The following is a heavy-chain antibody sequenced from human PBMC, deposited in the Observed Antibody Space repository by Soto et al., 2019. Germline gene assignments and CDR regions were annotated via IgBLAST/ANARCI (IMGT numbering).Heavy chain of an antibody. Sequence: GGSLRLSCAASGFTFSSYSMSWVRQAPGKGLEWVSGFRSGGDDDTTYYADSVRGRFTISRDNSKNTLFLQMNSLRAEDTAIYYCAKKVNSGSGSQFFDYWGQGTLVTVSS. CDR1: GFTFSSYS. J-gene: IGHJ4*02. CDR3: AKKVNSGSGSQFFDY. CDR2: FRSGGDDDTT. V-gene: IGHV3-23*01. D-gene: IGHD3-10*01.